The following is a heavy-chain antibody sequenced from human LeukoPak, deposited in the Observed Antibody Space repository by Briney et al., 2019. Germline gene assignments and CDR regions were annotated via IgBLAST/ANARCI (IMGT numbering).Heavy chain of an antibody. CDR3: ARGDYYDSSGYYSPTEYFQH. V-gene: IGHV1-8*01. J-gene: IGHJ1*01. CDR2: MNPNSGNT. CDR1: GYTFTSYD. D-gene: IGHD3-22*01. Sequence: ASVKVSCKASGYTFTSYDINWARQAAGQGLEWMGWMNPNSGNTVYAQKFQGRVTMTRNTSISTAYMELSSLRSEDTAVYYCARGDYYDSSGYYSPTEYFQHWGQGTLVTVSS.